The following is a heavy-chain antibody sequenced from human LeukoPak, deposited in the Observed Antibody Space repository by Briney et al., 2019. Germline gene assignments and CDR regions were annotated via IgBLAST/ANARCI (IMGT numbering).Heavy chain of an antibody. V-gene: IGHV3-48*01. Sequence: GGSLRLSCAASGFTFSSYSMNWVRQAPGKGLEWVSYISSSSSTIYYADSVKGRFTISRDNAKNSLYLQMNSLRAEDTAVYYCARDCVFHDYGDYEDWFDPWGQGTLVTVSS. D-gene: IGHD4-17*01. J-gene: IGHJ5*02. CDR1: GFTFSSYS. CDR2: ISSSSSTI. CDR3: ARDCVFHDYGDYEDWFDP.